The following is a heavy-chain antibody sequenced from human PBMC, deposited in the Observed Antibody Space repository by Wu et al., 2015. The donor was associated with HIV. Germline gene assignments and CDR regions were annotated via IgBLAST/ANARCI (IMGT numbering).Heavy chain of an antibody. J-gene: IGHJ4*02. CDR2: ISAYNGNT. Sequence: QVQLVQSGAEVKKPGASVNVSCKASGYTFTNYGISWVRQAPGQGLEWMGWISAYNGNTNYAQKLQGRVTMTTDTSTNTAYMEVRSLRSDDTAVYYCARDDLATMVRGVEPFDYWGQGTLVTVSS. D-gene: IGHD3-10*01. CDR1: GYTFTNYG. CDR3: ARDDLATMVRGVEPFDY. V-gene: IGHV1-18*01.